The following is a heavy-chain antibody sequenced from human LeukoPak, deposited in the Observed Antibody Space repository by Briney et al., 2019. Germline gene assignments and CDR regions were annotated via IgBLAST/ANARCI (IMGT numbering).Heavy chain of an antibody. CDR3: ARIRYSNYSLDY. V-gene: IGHV4-59*01. Sequence: SETLSLTCTVSGGSINSYYWSWIRQPPGKGLEWIGYIYYSGSTNHNPSLKSRVTMSADTSKNQFSLKLSSVTAADTAVYYCARIRYSNYSLDYWGRGTLVTVSS. D-gene: IGHD4-11*01. J-gene: IGHJ4*02. CDR1: GGSINSYY. CDR2: IYYSGST.